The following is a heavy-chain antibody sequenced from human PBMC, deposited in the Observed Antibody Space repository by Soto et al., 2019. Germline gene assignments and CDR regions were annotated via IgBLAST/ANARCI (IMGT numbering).Heavy chain of an antibody. Sequence: PGGSLRLSCAASGFTFSSYSMNWVRQAPGKGLEWVSSISSSSSFIYYADSVKGRFTISRDNAKNSLYLQMNSLRAEDTAVYYCARESVRWAYFNYWGQGTLVTVSS. J-gene: IGHJ4*02. CDR3: ARESVRWAYFNY. D-gene: IGHD3-16*01. CDR2: ISSSSSFI. CDR1: GFTFSSYS. V-gene: IGHV3-21*01.